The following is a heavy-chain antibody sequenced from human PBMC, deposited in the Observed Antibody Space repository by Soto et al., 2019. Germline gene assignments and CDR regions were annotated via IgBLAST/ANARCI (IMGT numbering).Heavy chain of an antibody. Sequence: XTLSLPCTVSGGSLSSYYWSWIRQPAGKGLELIGRIYTSGSTNYNPSLKSRVTMSVDTSKNQFSLKLSSVNAADTSVYYCARVNCSSTSCYWSVAKNWFDPWGQGTLGTVSS. CDR2: IYTSGST. D-gene: IGHD2-2*01. J-gene: IGHJ5*02. CDR3: ARVNCSSTSCYWSVAKNWFDP. CDR1: GGSLSSYY. V-gene: IGHV4-4*07.